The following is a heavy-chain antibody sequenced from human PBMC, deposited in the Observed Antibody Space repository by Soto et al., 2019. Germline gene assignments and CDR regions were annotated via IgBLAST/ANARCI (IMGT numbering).Heavy chain of an antibody. CDR1: VFTFSTYS. J-gene: IGHJ6*01. Sequence: PVVSLRLSCLSSVFTFSTYSIQWFRQTPVKGLDWVALISYDGSETDYADSVQGRFTISRDNSKNTLFLQMNSLRAEDTALYYCARPELDSYHYGMEVWGQRHTVNVSS. CDR2: ISYDGSET. CDR3: ARPELDSYHYGMEV. V-gene: IGHV3-30-3*01. D-gene: IGHD1-1*01.